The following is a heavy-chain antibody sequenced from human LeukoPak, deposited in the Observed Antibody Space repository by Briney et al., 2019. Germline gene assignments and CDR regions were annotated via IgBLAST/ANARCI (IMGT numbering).Heavy chain of an antibody. CDR3: ASGPSSSWYSQFDY. CDR1: GYTFTSYG. J-gene: IGHJ4*02. V-gene: IGHV1-18*01. Sequence: ASVKVSCKASGYTFTSYGISWVRQAPGQGLEWMGWISAYNGNTNYAQKLQGRVTMTTDTSTSTAYMELRSLRSDGTAVYYCASGPSSSWYSQFDYWGQGTLVTVSS. CDR2: ISAYNGNT. D-gene: IGHD6-13*01.